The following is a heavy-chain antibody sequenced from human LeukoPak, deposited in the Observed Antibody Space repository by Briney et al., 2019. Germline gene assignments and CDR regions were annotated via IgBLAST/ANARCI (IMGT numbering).Heavy chain of an antibody. CDR3: AKGHRSSSSFFDS. D-gene: IGHD6-19*01. V-gene: IGHV3-23*01. Sequence: GGSLRLSCAAFSGFAMSWVRQAPGKGLEWVSAINGRGDDTYYPDSAKGRFTISRDNSNNTLYLQMNSLRAEDTAVYNCAKGHRSSSSFFDSWGQGILVTVSS. CDR2: INGRGDDT. J-gene: IGHJ4*02. CDR1: SGFA.